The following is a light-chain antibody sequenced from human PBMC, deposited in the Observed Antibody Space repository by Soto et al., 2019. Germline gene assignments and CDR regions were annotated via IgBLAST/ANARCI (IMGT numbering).Light chain of an antibody. CDR2: KAS. V-gene: IGKV2-30*01. CDR3: MQGTHWPPT. J-gene: IGKJ1*01. Sequence: DVVMTQSPLSLAVTLGQTASITCRSSQSVVYSDGIACLNWFHQRPGQSPRRLIYKASNRDSGVPDRFSGSGSGTDFTLEISMVEAEDVGVYYCMQGTHWPPTFGRGTKVEIK. CDR1: QSVVYSDGIAC.